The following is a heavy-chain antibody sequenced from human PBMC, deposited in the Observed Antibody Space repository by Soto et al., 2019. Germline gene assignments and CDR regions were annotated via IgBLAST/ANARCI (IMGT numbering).Heavy chain of an antibody. V-gene: IGHV1-18*04. D-gene: IGHD6-13*01. Sequence: ASVKTFCKASGYTFTSYGISWVRQAPGQGLEWMGWISAYNGNTNYAQKLQGRVTMTTDTSTSTAYMELRSLRSDDTAVYYCARPVSASSSWYGPFNVYHYGMDVWGQGTTVTVSS. CDR2: ISAYNGNT. CDR1: GYTFTSYG. CDR3: ARPVSASSSWYGPFNVYHYGMDV. J-gene: IGHJ6*02.